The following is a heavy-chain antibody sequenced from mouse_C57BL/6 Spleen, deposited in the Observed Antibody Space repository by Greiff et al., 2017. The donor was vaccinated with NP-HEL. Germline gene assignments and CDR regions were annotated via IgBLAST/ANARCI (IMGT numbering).Heavy chain of an antibody. V-gene: IGHV1-82*01. J-gene: IGHJ3*01. CDR3: AISKFAWFAY. CDR1: GYAFSSSW. CDR2: IYPGDGDT. D-gene: IGHD2-5*01. Sequence: VQLQQSGPELVKPGASVKISCKASGYAFSSSWMNWVKQRPGKGLEWIGRIYPGDGDTNYNGKFKGKATLTADKSSSTAYMQLSSLTSEDSAVYFCAISKFAWFAYWGQGTLVTVSA.